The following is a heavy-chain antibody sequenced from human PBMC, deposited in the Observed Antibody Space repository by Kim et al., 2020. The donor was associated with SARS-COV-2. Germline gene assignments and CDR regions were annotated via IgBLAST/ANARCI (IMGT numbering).Heavy chain of an antibody. Sequence: SETLSLTCAVYGGSFSGYYWSWIRQPPGKGLEWIGEINHSGSTNYNPSLKSRVTISVDTSKNQFSLKLSSVTAADTAVYYCARTWENYYFDYWGQGTLVTVYS. V-gene: IGHV4-34*01. CDR1: GGSFSGYY. J-gene: IGHJ4*02. CDR2: INHSGST. CDR3: ARTWENYYFDY. D-gene: IGHD1-26*01.